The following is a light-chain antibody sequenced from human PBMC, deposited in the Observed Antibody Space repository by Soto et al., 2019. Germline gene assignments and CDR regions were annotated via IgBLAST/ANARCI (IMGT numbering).Light chain of an antibody. V-gene: IGKV3-20*01. CDR1: QSVRNSY. CDR2: GAS. Sequence: EILLAQSPGTLSLSPGERATLSCRASQSVRNSYLAWYQQKPGQAPRLLIYGASGRATGIPDRFSGSGSGTDFTLTISRLEPEDFAVYYCQQYGSSPFTFGPGTKLEIK. CDR3: QQYGSSPFT. J-gene: IGKJ2*01.